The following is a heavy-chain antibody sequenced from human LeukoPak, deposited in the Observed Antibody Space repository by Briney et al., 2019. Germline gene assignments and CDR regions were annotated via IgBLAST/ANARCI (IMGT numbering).Heavy chain of an antibody. CDR2: FNAEDGET. D-gene: IGHD6-19*01. CDR1: GYSFTEVS. CDR3: VTDIRSGGRNH. V-gene: IGHV1-24*01. J-gene: IGHJ5*02. Sequence: GASVKVSCNVSGYSFTEVSTHWVRQAPGKGLEWMGGFNAEDGETIYAQKVQGRLTMTEDTSINTAFMELRSLKSEDTAIYYCVTDIRSGGRNHWGQGTLITVSS.